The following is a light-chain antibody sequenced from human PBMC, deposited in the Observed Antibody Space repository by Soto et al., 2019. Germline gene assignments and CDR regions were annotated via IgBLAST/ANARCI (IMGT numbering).Light chain of an antibody. CDR3: QQYGSSLFT. J-gene: IGKJ3*01. CDR2: GAS. Sequence: EIVLTQSTGTLSLSPGERATLSCRASQSVSSSYLAWYQQKPGQAPRLLIYGASSRATGIPDRFSGSGSGTDFTLTISRLEPEDFAVYYCQQYGSSLFTVGPGTKVDIK. V-gene: IGKV3-20*01. CDR1: QSVSSSY.